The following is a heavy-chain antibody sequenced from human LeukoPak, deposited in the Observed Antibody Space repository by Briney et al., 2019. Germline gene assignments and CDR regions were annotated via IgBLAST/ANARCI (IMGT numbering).Heavy chain of an antibody. V-gene: IGHV4-59*01. CDR2: IYYSGST. D-gene: IGHD6-13*01. CDR1: GGSISSYY. Sequence: PSETLSLTCTVSGGSISSYYWSWIRQPPGKGLEWIGYIYYSGSTNYNPSLKSRVTISVDTSKNQFSLKLSSVTAADTAVYYCARVVQQPPLPPPGWSAPGGQGPLATVPS. J-gene: IGHJ5*02. CDR3: ARVVQQPPLPPPGWSAP.